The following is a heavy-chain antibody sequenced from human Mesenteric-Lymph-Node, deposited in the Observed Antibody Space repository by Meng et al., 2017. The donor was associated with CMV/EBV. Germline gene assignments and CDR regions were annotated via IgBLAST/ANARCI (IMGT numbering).Heavy chain of an antibody. D-gene: IGHD3-16*01. Sequence: GGSLRLSCAASGFTFRNYWMTWVRQAPGKGLEWVATTQEDGTEKFYMDSVKGRFTIFRDNAENSLFLQLNSLRADDTALYYCTRDNGGADYWAQGTLVTVSS. CDR2: TQEDGTEK. V-gene: IGHV3-7*01. CDR1: GFTFRNYW. J-gene: IGHJ4*02. CDR3: TRDNGGADY.